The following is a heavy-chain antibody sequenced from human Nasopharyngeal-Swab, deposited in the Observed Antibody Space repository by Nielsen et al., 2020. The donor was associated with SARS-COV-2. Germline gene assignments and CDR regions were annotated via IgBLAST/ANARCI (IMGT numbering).Heavy chain of an antibody. CDR3: ARERGGGYGDY. CDR2: ITSGNSV. Sequence: GESLKISCATSGFTFSPYTMTWVRQAPGKGLQWISYITSGNSVQYADSVRGRFTISRDNAKNSLYLQMNSLTAEDTAVYSCARERGGGYGDYWGQGTLVTVSS. CDR1: GFTFSPYT. D-gene: IGHD5-12*01. V-gene: IGHV3-48*04. J-gene: IGHJ4*02.